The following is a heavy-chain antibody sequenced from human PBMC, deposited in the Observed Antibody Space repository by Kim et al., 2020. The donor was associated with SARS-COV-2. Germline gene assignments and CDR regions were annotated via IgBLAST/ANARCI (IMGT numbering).Heavy chain of an antibody. V-gene: IGHV5-10-1*01. Sequence: ESLKISCKGSGYSFTSYWISWVRQMPGKGLEWMGRIDPSDSYTNYSPSFQGHVTISADKSISTAYLQWSSLKASDTAMYYCARHDSYSSSWYQNDDYWGQGTLVTVSS. CDR1: GYSFTSYW. J-gene: IGHJ4*02. CDR2: IDPSDSYT. D-gene: IGHD6-13*01. CDR3: ARHDSYSSSWYQNDDY.